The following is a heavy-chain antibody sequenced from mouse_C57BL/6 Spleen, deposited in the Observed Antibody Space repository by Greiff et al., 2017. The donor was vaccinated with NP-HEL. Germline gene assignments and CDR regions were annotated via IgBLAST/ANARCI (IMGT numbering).Heavy chain of an antibody. CDR3: ARDEDGNFAY. D-gene: IGHD2-1*01. J-gene: IGHJ3*01. Sequence: EVKVEESGGGLVQSGRSLRLSCATSGFTFSDFYMEWVRQAPGKGLEWIAASRNKANDYTTEYSASVKGRFIVSRDTSQSILYLQMNALRAEDTAIYYCARDEDGNFAYWGQGTLVTVSA. V-gene: IGHV7-1*01. CDR1: GFTFSDFY. CDR2: SRNKANDYTT.